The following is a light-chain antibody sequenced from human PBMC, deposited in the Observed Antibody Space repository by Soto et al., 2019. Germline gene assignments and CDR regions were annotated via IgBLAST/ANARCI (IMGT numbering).Light chain of an antibody. CDR3: QYYDSSLSGVV. CDR1: SSNIGAGYD. V-gene: IGLV1-40*01. Sequence: QLVLTQPPSVSGAPGQRVTISCTGSSSNIGAGYDVHWYQQLPGTAPKLLIYGNSNRPSGVPDRFSGSKSGTSASLAITGLQAEHEADYYCQYYDSSLSGVVFGGGTKVTVL. J-gene: IGLJ2*01. CDR2: GNS.